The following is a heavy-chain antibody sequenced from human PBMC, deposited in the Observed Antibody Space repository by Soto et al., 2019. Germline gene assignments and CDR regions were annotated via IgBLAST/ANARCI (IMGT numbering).Heavy chain of an antibody. J-gene: IGHJ5*01. CDR1: GFTLSNTG. D-gene: IGHD6-19*01. Sequence: QVQLVESGGGVVQPGTSLRLSCVVSGFTLSNTGVHWVRQAPGKGLEWVAMISHDGFSQYYVDSVKGRSTISRDLSKNTGYLQMHGLRPEDTSVYYCAKDWGSSGWFNRFDSWGQGTLVTVSS. V-gene: IGHV3-30*18. CDR3: AKDWGSSGWFNRFDS. CDR2: ISHDGFSQ.